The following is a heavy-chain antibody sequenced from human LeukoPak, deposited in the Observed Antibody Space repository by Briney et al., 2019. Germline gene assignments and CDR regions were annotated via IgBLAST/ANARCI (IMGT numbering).Heavy chain of an antibody. V-gene: IGHV3-23*01. J-gene: IGHJ3*01. CDR3: AKARMASAGTGAFDV. CDR1: GFTFSSYG. CDR2: FSATDGSA. Sequence: GGSLRLSCAASGFTFSSYGMTWVRQAPGKGLEWVSAFSATDGSAQYAESVKGRFTISRDNSKNSLYLQMNSLRDEDTAVYYCAKARMASAGTGAFDVWGQGTMVTVSS. D-gene: IGHD6-13*01.